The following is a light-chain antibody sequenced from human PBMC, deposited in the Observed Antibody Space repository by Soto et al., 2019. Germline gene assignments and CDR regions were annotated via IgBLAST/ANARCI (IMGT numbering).Light chain of an antibody. CDR2: EGD. CDR3: CSYAGGNTYV. Sequence: QSALTQPASVSGSPGQSITIFCTGTSSDVGNYNLVSWYQHHPGEAPQLIIYEGDKRPSGVSHRFSTSKSGNTASLTISELQAEDEADYYCCSYAGGNTYVFGTGTKVTLL. V-gene: IGLV2-23*01. CDR1: SSDVGNYNL. J-gene: IGLJ1*01.